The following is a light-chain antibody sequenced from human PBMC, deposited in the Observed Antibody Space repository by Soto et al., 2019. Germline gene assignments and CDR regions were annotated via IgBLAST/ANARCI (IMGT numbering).Light chain of an antibody. CDR3: QQRSDWPLT. CDR1: ESVDNF. Sequence: EIVLTQSPATLSLSPGERATLSCGASESVDNFLAWYQQKPGQAPRLLIYDSSTRATGIPARFSGSGSGTDFTLTISGLEPEEFACYDGQQRSDWPLTFGGGTRVEI. J-gene: IGKJ4*01. V-gene: IGKV3-11*01. CDR2: DSS.